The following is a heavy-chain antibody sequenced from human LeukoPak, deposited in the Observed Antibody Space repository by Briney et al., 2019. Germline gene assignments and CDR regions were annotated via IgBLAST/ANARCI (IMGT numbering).Heavy chain of an antibody. CDR1: GFTFSSYW. CDR2: INRDGSTT. V-gene: IGHV3-74*01. CDR3: ARAASTGTSFDY. J-gene: IGHJ4*02. Sequence: HPGGSLRLSCAASGFTFSSYWMHWVRQAPGKGLVWVSRINRDGSTTSNADSVKGRFTISRDNAKNTLYLQMNRLRAKDTAVYYCARAASTGTSFDYWGQGTLVTVSS. D-gene: IGHD1-1*01.